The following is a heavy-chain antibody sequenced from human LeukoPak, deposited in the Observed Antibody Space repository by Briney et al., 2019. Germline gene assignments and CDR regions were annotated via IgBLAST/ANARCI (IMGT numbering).Heavy chain of an antibody. CDR2: IKSKTDGGTT. J-gene: IGHJ3*02. CDR1: GFTFSNAW. D-gene: IGHD1-20*01. Sequence: KTGGSLRLSCAASGFTFSNAWMSWVRQAPGKGLEWVGRIKSKTDGGTTDYAAPVKGRFTISRDDSKNTLYLQMNSLKTEDTAVYYCTTDNNWNDGAFDIWGQGTMVTVSS. V-gene: IGHV3-15*01. CDR3: TTDNNWNDGAFDI.